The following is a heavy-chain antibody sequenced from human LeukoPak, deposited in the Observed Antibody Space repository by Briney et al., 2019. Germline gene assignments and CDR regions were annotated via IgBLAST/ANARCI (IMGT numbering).Heavy chain of an antibody. Sequence: GSLRLSCAASRFTFSSYWMSWVRQAPGKGLEWVANMKQDGSEKYYVDSGKGRFTISRDNAKNSLYLKMNSLRAEDTAVYYCARDIRSVRGVFDYWGQGTLVTVSS. CDR2: MKQDGSEK. J-gene: IGHJ4*02. CDR1: RFTFSSYW. CDR3: ARDIRSVRGVFDY. V-gene: IGHV3-7*01. D-gene: IGHD3-10*01.